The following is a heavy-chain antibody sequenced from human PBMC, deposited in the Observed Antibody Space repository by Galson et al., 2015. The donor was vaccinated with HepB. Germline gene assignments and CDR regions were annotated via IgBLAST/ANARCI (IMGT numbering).Heavy chain of an antibody. CDR3: ARGGYCSGGSCPHLDY. CDR1: GFTFSSYG. Sequence: SLRLSCAASGFTFSSYGMHWVRQAPGKGLEWVAVIWYDGNNKYYTDSVKGRFTISRDNSKNTLYLQMNSLRAEDTALYYCARGGYCSGGSCPHLDYWGQGTLVTVSS. CDR2: IWYDGNNK. J-gene: IGHJ4*02. D-gene: IGHD2-15*01. V-gene: IGHV3-33*01.